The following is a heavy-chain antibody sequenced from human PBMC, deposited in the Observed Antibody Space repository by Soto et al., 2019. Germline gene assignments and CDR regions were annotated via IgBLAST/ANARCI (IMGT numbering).Heavy chain of an antibody. D-gene: IGHD2-2*01. Sequence: WSLRLSCAASGFTFSSYGMHWVRQAPGKWLEWVAVISYDGSNKYYADSVKGRFTISRDNSKNTLYLQMNSLRAEDTAVYYCAKGKLPWRTLGMDVGGKSTTVTVXS. CDR2: ISYDGSNK. CDR1: GFTFSSYG. J-gene: IGHJ6*04. CDR3: AKGKLPWRTLGMDV. V-gene: IGHV3-30*18.